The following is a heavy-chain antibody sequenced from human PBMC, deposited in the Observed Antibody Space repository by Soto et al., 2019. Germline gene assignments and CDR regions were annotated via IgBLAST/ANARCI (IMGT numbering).Heavy chain of an antibody. CDR1: GFTFSNYW. J-gene: IGHJ5*02. Sequence: EVQLVESGGGLVQPGGSLRLSCAASGFTFSNYWMTWVRQAPGKGLEGVANIKPDGSEEYYVDSVKGRFTISRDNARNSLYLQMNSLRGEGTAVYYCTRDLNHDCGPWGQGTQVTVSS. D-gene: IGHD2-21*01. V-gene: IGHV3-7*04. CDR3: TRDLNHDCGP. CDR2: IKPDGSEE.